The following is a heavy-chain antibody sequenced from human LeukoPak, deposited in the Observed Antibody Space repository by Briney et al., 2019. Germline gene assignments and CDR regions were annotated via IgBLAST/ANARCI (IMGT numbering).Heavy chain of an antibody. V-gene: IGHV3-9*01. CDR2: ISWNSGSI. D-gene: IGHD3-9*01. J-gene: IGHJ6*02. CDR3: AKGGDISTTYGMDV. Sequence: GGSLRLSCAASGSTFDDYAMHWVRQAPGKGLEWVSGISWNSGSIGYADSVKGRFTISRDNAKNSLYLQMNSLRAEDTALYYCAKGGDISTTYGMDVWGQGTTVTVSS. CDR1: GSTFDDYA.